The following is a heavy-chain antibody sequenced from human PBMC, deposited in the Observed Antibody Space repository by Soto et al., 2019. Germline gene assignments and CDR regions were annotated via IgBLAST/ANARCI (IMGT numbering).Heavy chain of an antibody. CDR3: ARPLFEGRGNTMYY. J-gene: IGHJ4*02. CDR2: INAANGNT. Sequence: ASVKVSCKASGYPFTSYFMHWVRQAPGQRLEWMGWINAANGNTKYSQKFQGRVTITMDTSATTAYMELSSLTSEDTAVHYCARPLFEGRGNTMYYWGRGTLVTVSS. CDR1: GYPFTSYF. D-gene: IGHD3-10*01. V-gene: IGHV1-3*01.